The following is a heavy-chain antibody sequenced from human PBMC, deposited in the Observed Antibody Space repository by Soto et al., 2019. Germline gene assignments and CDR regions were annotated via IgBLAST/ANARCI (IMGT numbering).Heavy chain of an antibody. V-gene: IGHV3-30*03. CDR2: ISIRGGDE. J-gene: IGHJ4*02. CDR3: ARGTIVARQHLDY. CDR1: GFTFSSYA. Sequence: QVQLVESGGGVVQPGKSLRLSCAASGFTFSSYAMHWARQAPAKGLEWVTVISIRGGDEYYAESVRGRFTISRDDSNNTLYLQMDSLRVEDTAVYYCARGTIVARQHLDYWGQGTLVTVSS. D-gene: IGHD1-1*01.